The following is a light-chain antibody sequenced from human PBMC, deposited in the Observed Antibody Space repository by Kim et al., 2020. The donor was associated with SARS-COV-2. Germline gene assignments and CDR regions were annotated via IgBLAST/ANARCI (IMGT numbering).Light chain of an antibody. CDR2: RAS. CDR1: PSVSRRY. V-gene: IGKV3-20*01. Sequence: PVARSSPSCRASPSVSRRYSAWYQQKPAQSPWLPIYRASSRATGIPDRFSGSASVTDFTLTISRLEPQDLAVYFCEQYGISTGCSFGQGTK. J-gene: IGKJ1*01. CDR3: EQYGISTGCS.